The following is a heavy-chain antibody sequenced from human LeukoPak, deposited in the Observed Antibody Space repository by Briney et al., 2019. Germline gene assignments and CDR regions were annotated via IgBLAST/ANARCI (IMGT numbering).Heavy chain of an antibody. CDR1: GGSISRHF. CDR3: ARDGGLDLFYWYFDL. Sequence: PSETLSLTCTVSGGSISRHFWSWIRQPPGKGLEWIGFMYYNGSAKYNPSLKSRVTISEDTSKNQLSLKLRSATAADTAVYYCARDGGLDLFYWYFDLWGRGTLVTVSS. CDR2: MYYNGSA. D-gene: IGHD6-19*01. V-gene: IGHV4-59*11. J-gene: IGHJ2*01.